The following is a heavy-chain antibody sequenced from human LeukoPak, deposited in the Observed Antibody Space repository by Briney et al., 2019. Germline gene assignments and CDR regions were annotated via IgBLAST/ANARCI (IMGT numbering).Heavy chain of an antibody. Sequence: SETLSLTCAVYGGSFSGYYWSWIRQPPGKGLEWIGEINHSGSTNYNPSLKSRVTISVDTSKNQFSLKLSSVTAADTAVYYCARLPGGWYARSTTVVPIDYWGQGTLVTVSS. V-gene: IGHV4-34*01. J-gene: IGHJ4*02. CDR1: GGSFSGYY. D-gene: IGHD4-23*01. CDR2: INHSGST. CDR3: ARLPGGWYARSTTVVPIDY.